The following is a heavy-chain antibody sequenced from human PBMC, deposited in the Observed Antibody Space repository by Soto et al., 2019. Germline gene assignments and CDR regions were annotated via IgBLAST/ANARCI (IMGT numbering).Heavy chain of an antibody. CDR1: GGSISSSSYY. Sequence: QLQLQESGPGLVKPSETLSLTCTVSGGSISSSSYYWGWIRQPPGKGLEWIGSIYYSGSTYYNPSLNSRVTISVDTSKNQFSLKLSSVTAADTAVYYCAGLNIVVVPAATVFDYWGQGTLVTVSS. D-gene: IGHD2-2*01. CDR2: IYYSGST. CDR3: AGLNIVVVPAATVFDY. J-gene: IGHJ4*02. V-gene: IGHV4-39*01.